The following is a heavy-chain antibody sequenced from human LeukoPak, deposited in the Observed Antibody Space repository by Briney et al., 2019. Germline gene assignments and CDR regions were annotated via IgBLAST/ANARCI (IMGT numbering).Heavy chain of an antibody. V-gene: IGHV4-39*01. CDR2: IYYSGST. CDR3: ASYSNYDRFDP. J-gene: IGHJ5*02. D-gene: IGHD4-11*01. Sequence: SGTLSLTCTVSGGSISSSTYYWGWIRQPPGKGLEWIGSIYYSGSTYYNPSLKSRVTISVDTSKNQFSLKLSSVTAADTAVYYCASYSNYDRFDPWGQGTLVTVSS. CDR1: GGSISSSTYY.